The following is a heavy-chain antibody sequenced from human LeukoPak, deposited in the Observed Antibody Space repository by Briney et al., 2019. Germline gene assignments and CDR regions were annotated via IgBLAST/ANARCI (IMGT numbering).Heavy chain of an antibody. V-gene: IGHV4-30-4*07. D-gene: IGHD3-22*01. CDR2: IYYSGST. CDR3: ARDIGYYYDSSGYSFDY. Sequence: SETLSLTRAVSGGSISSGGYSWSWIRQPPGKGLEWIGYIYYSGSTYYNPSLKSRVTISVDTSKNQFSLKLSSVTAADTAVYYCARDIGYYYDSSGYSFDYWGQGTLVTVSS. CDR1: GGSISSGGYS. J-gene: IGHJ4*02.